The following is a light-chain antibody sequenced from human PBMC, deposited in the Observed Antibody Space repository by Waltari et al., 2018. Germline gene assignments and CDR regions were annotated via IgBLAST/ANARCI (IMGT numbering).Light chain of an antibody. CDR3: QSADNSGTPVV. V-gene: IGLV3-25*03. CDR2: KDS. J-gene: IGLJ2*01. Sequence: SYDLTQPPSVSVSPGQTARITCSGNTLPKQFAYWYQQKPGQAPVLMIYKDSERPSRNPDRFSGSSSVTTVMLTISGVQAEDEADYYCQSADNSGTPVVFGGGTKLTVL. CDR1: TLPKQF.